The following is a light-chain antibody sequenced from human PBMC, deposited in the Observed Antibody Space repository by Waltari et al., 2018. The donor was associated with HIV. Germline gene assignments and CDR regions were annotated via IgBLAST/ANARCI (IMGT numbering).Light chain of an antibody. CDR1: RGISNY. J-gene: IGKJ4*01. CDR3: QQYDNLPVT. Sequence: IQLTQSPSSLSASVGARVTITCQASRGISNYLNWYQQKPGKDPKLLIYDASNLETGVPSRFSGSGSGTYFTFTISSLQPEDIATYYCQQYDNLPVTFGGGTKVELK. V-gene: IGKV1-33*01. CDR2: DAS.